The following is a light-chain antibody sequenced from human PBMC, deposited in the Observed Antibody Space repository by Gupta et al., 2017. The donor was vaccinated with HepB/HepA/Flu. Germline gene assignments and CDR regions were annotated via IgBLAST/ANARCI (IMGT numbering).Light chain of an antibody. CDR2: YND. CDR1: SPNAGRNN. CDR3: AAGDTSLDVVV. V-gene: IGLV1-44*01. Sequence: QPVLTLSTPISAPPVRRATISCSGSSPNAGRNNVNGYQQRPGTAPKLLIYYNDERPSGVPHRISGSKSGTSASLAISGLQSEDEADYYCAAGDTSLDVVVFGGGTKLTVL. J-gene: IGLJ2*01.